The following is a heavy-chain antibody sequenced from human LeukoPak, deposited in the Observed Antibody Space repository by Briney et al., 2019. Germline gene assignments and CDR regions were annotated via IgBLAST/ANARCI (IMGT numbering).Heavy chain of an antibody. D-gene: IGHD6-19*01. CDR2: IYYSGST. CDR3: ARGSGWYWSFDL. J-gene: IGHJ2*01. V-gene: IGHV4-39*01. CDR1: GGSISSSSYY. Sequence: SETLSLTCTVSGGSISSSSYYWGWIRQPPGKGLEWIGSIYYSGSTYYNPSLKSRVTISVDTSKNQFSLKLSSVTAADTAVYYCARGSGWYWSFDLWGRGTLVTVSS.